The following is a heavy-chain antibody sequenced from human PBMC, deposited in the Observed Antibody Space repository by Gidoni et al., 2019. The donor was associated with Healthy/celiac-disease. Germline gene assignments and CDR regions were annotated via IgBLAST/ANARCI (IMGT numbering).Heavy chain of an antibody. V-gene: IGHV3-7*01. CDR3: ARYIPPVMITFGGVIVNGGWFDP. J-gene: IGHJ5*02. Sequence: EVQLVESGGGLVQPGGSLRLSCAASGFTFSSYWMSWVRQAPGKGLEWVANIKQDGSEKYYVDSVKGRFTISRDNAKNSLYLQMNSLRAEDTAVYYCARYIPPVMITFGGVIVNGGWFDPRGQGTLVTVSS. D-gene: IGHD3-16*02. CDR2: IKQDGSEK. CDR1: GFTFSSYW.